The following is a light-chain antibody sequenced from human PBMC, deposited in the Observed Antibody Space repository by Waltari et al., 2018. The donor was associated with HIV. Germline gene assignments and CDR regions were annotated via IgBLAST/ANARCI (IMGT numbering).Light chain of an antibody. CDR3: QRYGGSPPYS. CDR1: QSISDTY. J-gene: IGKJ2*03. CDR2: GAS. V-gene: IGKV3-20*01. Sequence: VLPQSPGTLSLSPGESATLSCRASQSISDTYLAWSQQKPGQVPRLLIYGASRRATGIPDRCSGSGSETDFTLTISRLQPEDFAVYYCQRYGGSPPYSFGQGTMLEIK.